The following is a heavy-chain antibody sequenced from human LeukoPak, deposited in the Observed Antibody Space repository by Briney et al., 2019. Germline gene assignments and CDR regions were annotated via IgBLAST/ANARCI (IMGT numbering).Heavy chain of an antibody. CDR1: GYTFTSYG. D-gene: IGHD3-3*01. J-gene: IGHJ5*02. CDR3: ARDPGGYDFWSGYNWFDP. CDR2: ISAYNGNT. Sequence: ASVKVSCKASGYTFTSYGISWVRQAPGQGLEWMGWISAYNGNTNYAQKLQGRVTMTTDTSTSTAYMELSSLRSEDTAVYYCARDPGGYDFWSGYNWFDPWGQGTLVTVSS. V-gene: IGHV1-18*01.